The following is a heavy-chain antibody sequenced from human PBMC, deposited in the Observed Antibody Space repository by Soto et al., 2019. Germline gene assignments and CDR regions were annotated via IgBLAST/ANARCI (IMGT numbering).Heavy chain of an antibody. CDR3: VRGATHRTWFDP. CDR1: GFNRHA. CDR2: LSDSGGSI. J-gene: IGHJ5*02. D-gene: IGHD1-26*01. V-gene: IGHV3-23*01. Sequence: GGSLRLSCTASGFNRHAMTWVRQAPGKGLEWVSGLSDSGGSIYYADSMKGRFTISRDNDKNSLYLQMNSLRDEDTAVYYCVRGATHRTWFDPWGQGTLVTVSS.